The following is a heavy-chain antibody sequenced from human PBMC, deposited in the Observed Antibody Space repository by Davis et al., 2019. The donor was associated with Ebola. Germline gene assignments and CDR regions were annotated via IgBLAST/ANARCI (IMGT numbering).Heavy chain of an antibody. CDR1: GFTFDDYA. CDR3: SRVYYGMDV. J-gene: IGHJ6*02. Sequence: SLKISCAASGFTFDDYAMHWVRQAPGKGLEWVSGISWNSGSIGYADSVKGRFTISRDNAKNSLYLQMNSLRAEDTALYYCSRVYYGMDVWGQGTTVTVSS. V-gene: IGHV3-9*01. CDR2: ISWNSGSI.